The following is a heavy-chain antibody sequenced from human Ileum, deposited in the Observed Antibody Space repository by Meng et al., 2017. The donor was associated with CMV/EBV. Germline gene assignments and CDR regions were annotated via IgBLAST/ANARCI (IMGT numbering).Heavy chain of an antibody. Sequence: QIPLGQSGTELKKPGASVKVSCKASGNIFTGYYMHLVRQAPGQGLEWVGCINLNSGVIDFAQKFQGRITLTRDTSITTAYMELTRLIYDDTAVYYCARENWVYDYWGQGTLVTVSS. D-gene: IGHD7-27*01. CDR3: ARENWVYDY. V-gene: IGHV1-2*02. J-gene: IGHJ4*02. CDR2: INLNSGVI. CDR1: GNIFTGYY.